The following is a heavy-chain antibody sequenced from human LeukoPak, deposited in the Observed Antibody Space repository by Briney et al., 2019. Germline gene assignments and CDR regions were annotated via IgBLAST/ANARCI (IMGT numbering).Heavy chain of an antibody. CDR2: IYYSGNT. CDR3: AREIVVVPAAILLGFDP. V-gene: IGHV4-39*01. CDR1: GGSISGSDYY. D-gene: IGHD2-2*02. Sequence: SETLSLTCTVSGGSISGSDYYWTWIRQPPGKGLEWIASIYYSGNTLYNPSLKSGVTMSVSTSKNQFSLKLSSVTAADTAVYYCAREIVVVPAAILLGFDPCGQGTLVTVSS. J-gene: IGHJ5*02.